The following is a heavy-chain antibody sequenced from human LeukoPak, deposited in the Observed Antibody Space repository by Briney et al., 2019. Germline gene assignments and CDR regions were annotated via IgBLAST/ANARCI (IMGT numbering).Heavy chain of an antibody. CDR1: GGSLSGSY. CDR3: ARADCSSTSCSGV. J-gene: IGHJ6*02. D-gene: IGHD2-2*01. V-gene: IGHV4-34*01. CDR2: ISHSGSI. Sequence: PSETLSLTCGVFGGSLSGSYWSWIRQPPGKGLEWIGEISHSGSISYNSSIKSRVTISVDTSKNQFSLRLRSVTAADTAVYYCARADCSSTSCSGVWGQGTTVTVSS.